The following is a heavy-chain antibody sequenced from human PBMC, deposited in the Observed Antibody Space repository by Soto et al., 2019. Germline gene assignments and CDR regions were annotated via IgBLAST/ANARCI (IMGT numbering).Heavy chain of an antibody. V-gene: IGHV3-30*18. D-gene: IGHD6-19*01. CDR3: AKDLGVAGPYYFDY. CDR1: GFTFSSYG. Sequence: GGSLRLSCAASGFTFSSYGMHWVRQAPGKGLEWVAVISYDGSNKYYADSVKGRFTISRDNSKNTLYLQMNSLRAEDTAVYYCAKDLGVAGPYYFDYWGQGTLVTVSS. CDR2: ISYDGSNK. J-gene: IGHJ4*02.